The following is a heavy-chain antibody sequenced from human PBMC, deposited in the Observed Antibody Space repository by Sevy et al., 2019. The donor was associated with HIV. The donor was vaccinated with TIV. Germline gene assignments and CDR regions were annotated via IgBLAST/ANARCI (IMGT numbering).Heavy chain of an antibody. CDR3: AKDQKGSRSFPYYYYGMDV. D-gene: IGHD6-13*01. J-gene: IGHJ6*02. CDR2: IRYDGSNK. V-gene: IGHV3-30*02. CDR1: GFTFSSYC. Sequence: GGCLRLSCAASGFTFSSYCMHWVRQAPGKGLEWVAFIRYDGSNKYYADSVKVRFTISSDNSQNTLYQQMNSLRDEDTAVYYCAKDQKGSRSFPYYYYGMDVWGQGTTVTVSS.